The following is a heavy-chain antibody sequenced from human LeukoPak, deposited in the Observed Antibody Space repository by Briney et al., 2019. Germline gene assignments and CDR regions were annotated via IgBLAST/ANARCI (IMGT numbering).Heavy chain of an antibody. Sequence: ASVKVSCKASGYTFTGYYMHWVRQAPGQGLEWMGWINPNSGGTNYAQKFQGRVTMTRDTSINTVYMELSSLRSDDTAVYYCARNDESLRLRIDYWGQGTLVIVSS. CDR1: GYTFTGYY. D-gene: IGHD5-12*01. V-gene: IGHV1-2*02. J-gene: IGHJ4*02. CDR3: ARNDESLRLRIDY. CDR2: INPNSGGT.